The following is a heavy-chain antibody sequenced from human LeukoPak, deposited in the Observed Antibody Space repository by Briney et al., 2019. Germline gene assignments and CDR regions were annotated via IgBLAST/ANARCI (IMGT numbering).Heavy chain of an antibody. Sequence: SVKVSCKASGGTFSSYAISWVRQAPGQGLEWMGGIIPIFGTANYAQKFQSRVTITADDSTSTAYMELSSLRSEDTAVYYCARGQGIQPTDAFDIWGQGTMVTVSS. CDR2: IIPIFGTA. CDR1: GGTFSSYA. CDR3: ARGQGIQPTDAFDI. D-gene: IGHD5-18*01. J-gene: IGHJ3*02. V-gene: IGHV1-69*13.